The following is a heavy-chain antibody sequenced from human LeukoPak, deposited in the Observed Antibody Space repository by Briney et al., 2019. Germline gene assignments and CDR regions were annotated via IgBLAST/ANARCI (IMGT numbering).Heavy chain of an antibody. D-gene: IGHD3-9*01. J-gene: IGHJ6*03. CDR3: ARGGSYYDILTGNYYYSYMDV. CDR2: IKQDGSEK. Sequence: GGSLRLSCVASGFTFSSRDWMTWVRQAPGKGLEWVANIKQDGSEKNYVDSVKGRFTISRDNAKNSLYLQMNSLRAEDTAVYYCARGGSYYDILTGNYYYSYMDVWGKGTTVTVSS. CDR1: GFTFSSRDW. V-gene: IGHV3-7*01.